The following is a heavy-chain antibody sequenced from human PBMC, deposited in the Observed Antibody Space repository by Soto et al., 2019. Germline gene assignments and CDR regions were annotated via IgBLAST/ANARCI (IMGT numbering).Heavy chain of an antibody. V-gene: IGHV4-59*08. Sequence: QVQLQESGPGLVQPSETLSLTCTVSGGSISNYYCSWIRQPPGKGLEWFAYIYYSGSTNYNPPLKSRVTISVDTSKNQFSLKLSSVTAADTAVYYCARYCSGGSCYLDPWGQGPLVTVSS. CDR3: ARYCSGGSCYLDP. J-gene: IGHJ5*02. D-gene: IGHD2-15*01. CDR1: GGSISNYY. CDR2: IYYSGST.